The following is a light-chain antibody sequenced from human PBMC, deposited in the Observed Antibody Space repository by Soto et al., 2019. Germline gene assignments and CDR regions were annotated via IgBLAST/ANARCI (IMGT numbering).Light chain of an antibody. Sequence: QSVLTQPASVSGSPGQSITISCTGTSCDVGGYKYVSWYQQHPGKAPKFMIYDVSIRPSGVSNRFSGSKSGNTASLTISGLQAEDEADYYCCSYTSSSRYVFGTGTKVTVL. V-gene: IGLV2-14*01. CDR3: CSYTSSSRYV. CDR2: DVS. J-gene: IGLJ1*01. CDR1: SCDVGGYKY.